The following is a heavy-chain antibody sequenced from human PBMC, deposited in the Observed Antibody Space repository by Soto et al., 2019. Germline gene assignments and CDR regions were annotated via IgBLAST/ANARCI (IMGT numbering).Heavy chain of an antibody. V-gene: IGHV4-4*02. CDR3: ANCITALGPIDY. CDR1: GGSISSSNW. D-gene: IGHD6-6*01. J-gene: IGHJ4*02. CDR2: IYHSGST. Sequence: QVQLQESGPGLVKPSGTLSLTCAVSGGSISSSNWWSWVRQPPGKGLEWIGEIYHSGSTNYNPSLKSRVTISVAKPTTLFSLKLSSVTAADTAVYYFANCITALGPIDYWGQGTLVTVSS.